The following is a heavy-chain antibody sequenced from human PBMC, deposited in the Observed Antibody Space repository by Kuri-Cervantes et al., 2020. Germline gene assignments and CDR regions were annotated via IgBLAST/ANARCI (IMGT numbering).Heavy chain of an antibody. CDR3: ARDRFSSGCIYYYYYYMDV. CDR1: GYTFTNYG. V-gene: IGHV1-18*01. CDR2: ISAYNGDT. J-gene: IGHJ6*03. Sequence: ASVKVSCKASGYTFTNYGLSWVRQAPGQGLEWMGWISAYNGDTNYAQKLQGRVTMTTDTSTSTAYMELRSLRSDDTAVYYCARDRFSSGCIYYYYYYMDVWGKGTTVTVSS. D-gene: IGHD6-19*01.